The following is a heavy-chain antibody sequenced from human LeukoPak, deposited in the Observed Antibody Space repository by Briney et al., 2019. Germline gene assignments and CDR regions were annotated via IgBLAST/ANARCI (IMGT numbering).Heavy chain of an antibody. CDR1: GGSFSGYY. CDR2: INHSGST. CDR3: ARVFIRCGSSTSCYYYYYYGMDV. J-gene: IGHJ6*02. D-gene: IGHD2-2*01. V-gene: IGHV4-34*01. Sequence: SETLSLTCAVYGGSFSGYYWSWIRQPPGKGLEWIGEINHSGSTNYNPSLKSRVTISVDTSKNQFSLKLSSVTSADTAVYYCARVFIRCGSSTSCYYYYYYGMDVWGQGTTVTVSS.